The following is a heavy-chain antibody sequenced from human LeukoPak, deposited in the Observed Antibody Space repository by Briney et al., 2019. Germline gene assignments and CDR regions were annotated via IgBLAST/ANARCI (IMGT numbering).Heavy chain of an antibody. CDR3: AREQTTVTKV. CDR1: GGSISSSNW. Sequence: SGTLSLTCAVSGGSISSSNWWSRVRQPPGKGLEWIGEINHSGSTNYNPSLKSRVTISVDTSKNQFSLKLSSVTAADTAVYYCAREQTTVTKVWGQGTLVTVSS. J-gene: IGHJ4*02. V-gene: IGHV4-4*02. CDR2: INHSGST. D-gene: IGHD4-17*01.